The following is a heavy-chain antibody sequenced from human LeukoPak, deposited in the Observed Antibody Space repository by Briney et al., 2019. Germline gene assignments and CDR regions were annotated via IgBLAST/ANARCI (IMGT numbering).Heavy chain of an antibody. CDR2: INPNSGGT. CDR3: ARGSSGTVYYYYYYMDV. D-gene: IGHD6-19*01. V-gene: IGHV1-2*02. Sequence: ASVKVSCNASGYTFTVNYMHLVRQAPGQGLEWMGWINPNSGGTNYAQKFEGRVTMTRDTSISTAYMGLSRLRSDDTAVYYCARGSSGTVYYYYYYMDVWGKGTTVTVSS. J-gene: IGHJ6*03. CDR1: GYTFTVNY.